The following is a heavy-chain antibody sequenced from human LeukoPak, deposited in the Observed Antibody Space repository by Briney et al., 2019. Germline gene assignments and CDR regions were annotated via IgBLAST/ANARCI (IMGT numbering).Heavy chain of an antibody. J-gene: IGHJ4*02. CDR1: GGSLSSYY. Sequence: SETLSLTCTVSGGSLSSYYWNWIRLPPGKGLEWIGSIYKSGSSNYNPSLRSRVTISVDTSKTQFSLKLTSVTAADTAVYYCARGGYFDSPFDYWGQGTLVTVSS. D-gene: IGHD3-22*01. CDR2: IYKSGSS. V-gene: IGHV4-59*01. CDR3: ARGGYFDSPFDY.